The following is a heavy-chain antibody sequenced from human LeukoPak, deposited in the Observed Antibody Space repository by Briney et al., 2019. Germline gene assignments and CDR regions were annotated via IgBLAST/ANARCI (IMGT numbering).Heavy chain of an antibody. V-gene: IGHV3-30*14. J-gene: IGHJ4*02. Sequence: QTGRSLRLSCAASGFTFSSYAMHWVRQAPGKGLEWVAVISYDGSNKYYADSVKGRFTFSRDNSKNTLYLQMNSLRAEDTAVYYCARGITGGLWVDYWGQGTLVTVSS. D-gene: IGHD1-14*01. CDR3: ARGITGGLWVDY. CDR1: GFTFSSYA. CDR2: ISYDGSNK.